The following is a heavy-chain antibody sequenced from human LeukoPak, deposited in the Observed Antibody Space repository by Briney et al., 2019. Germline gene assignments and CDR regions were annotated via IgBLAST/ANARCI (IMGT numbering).Heavy chain of an antibody. V-gene: IGHV3-30-3*01. CDR2: ISYDGSNT. J-gene: IGHJ3*02. CDR3: ARDPARSFDI. Sequence: PGGSLRLSCAASGFTFSRYAVHWVRQAPGKGLEWVAVISYDGSNTYYADSVKGRFTISRDNSKNTLFLQMNSLRAEDTAVYYCARDPARSFDIWGQGTVVTVSS. CDR1: GFTFSRYA.